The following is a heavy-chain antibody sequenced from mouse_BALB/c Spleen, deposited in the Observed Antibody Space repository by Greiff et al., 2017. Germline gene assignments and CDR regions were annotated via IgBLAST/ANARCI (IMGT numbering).Heavy chain of an antibody. CDR1: GYTFTDYW. D-gene: IGHD2-4*01. V-gene: IGHV1-69*01. J-gene: IGHJ3*01. Sequence: VKLQQPGAELVMPGASVKMSCKASGYTFTDYWMHWVKQRPGQGLEWIGAIDTSDSYTSYNQKFKGKATLTVDESSSTAYMQLSSLTSEDSAVYYCARGATMITTGFAYWGQGTLVTVSA. CDR2: IDTSDSYT. CDR3: ARGATMITTGFAY.